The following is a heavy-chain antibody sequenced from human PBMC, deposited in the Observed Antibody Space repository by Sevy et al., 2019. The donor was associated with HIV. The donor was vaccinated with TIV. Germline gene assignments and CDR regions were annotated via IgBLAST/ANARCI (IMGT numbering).Heavy chain of an antibody. J-gene: IGHJ4*02. D-gene: IGHD3-22*01. Sequence: ASVKDSCRTSGYTFSGYYVHWLRQAPGQGLEWMGWINPGSGGTFFAKNFQDRVTLTLDTSITTAYMELSSLRLDDAAIYYCARMGNYYDSSGYYPLKFWGQGTMVTVSS. CDR3: ARMGNYYDSSGYYPLKF. CDR1: GYTFSGYY. CDR2: INPGSGGT. V-gene: IGHV1-2*02.